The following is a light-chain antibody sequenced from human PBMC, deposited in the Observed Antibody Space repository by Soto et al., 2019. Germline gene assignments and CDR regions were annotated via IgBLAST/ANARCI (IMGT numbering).Light chain of an antibody. CDR3: QQTYSTPET. J-gene: IGKJ1*01. CDR1: QRISRY. Sequence: DSQMNQSTSSLSASVGDIVTITCRASQRISRYLNWHQQKPGKAPKLLIYAASSLQGGVPSRFSGSGAGTEFTLTISSLQPEDSATYYCQQTYSTPETFGHGTKV. V-gene: IGKV1-39*01. CDR2: AAS.